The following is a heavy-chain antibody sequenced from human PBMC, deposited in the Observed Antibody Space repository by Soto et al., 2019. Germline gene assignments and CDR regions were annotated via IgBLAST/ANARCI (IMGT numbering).Heavy chain of an antibody. V-gene: IGHV3-33*01. CDR1: GFTFSSYG. CDR3: ARDMGGFCYSTGCNNYYYYGLDV. CDR2: IWYDGSNK. Sequence: QVQLVESGGGVVQPGRSLRLSCAASGFTFSSYGMHWVRQAPGKGLEWVAVIWYDGSNKYYADSVKGRFTISRDNSKNTLYLQMNSLRAEDTAVYYCARDMGGFCYSTGCNNYYYYGLDVWGQGTTVTVSS. D-gene: IGHD2-2*02. J-gene: IGHJ6*02.